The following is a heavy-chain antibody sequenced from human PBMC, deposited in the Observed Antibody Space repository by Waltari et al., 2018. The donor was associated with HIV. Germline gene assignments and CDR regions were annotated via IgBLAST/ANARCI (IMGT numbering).Heavy chain of an antibody. CDR1: GGSASGYF. V-gene: IGHV4-34*01. J-gene: IGHJ5*02. Sequence: AGLLKPSETLSLTCVVYGGSASGYFWSRIRQSPDKGLEWIGEISHSGRSNYNPSLKSRVTISLDTSKNQFSLKLTSVTAADTAVYYCASSDYGDYRWGQGTLVTVSS. CDR2: ISHSGRS. D-gene: IGHD4-17*01. CDR3: ASSDYGDYR.